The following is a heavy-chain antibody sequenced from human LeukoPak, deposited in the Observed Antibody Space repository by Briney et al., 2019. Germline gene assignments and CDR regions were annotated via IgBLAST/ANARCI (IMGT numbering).Heavy chain of an antibody. Sequence: SQTLSLTCTVSGGSISSGGYYWSWIRQHPGKGLEWIGYIYYSGSTCYNPSLKSRVTISVDTSKNQFSPKLSSVTAADTAVYYCARGNITMISLGLDYWGQGTLVTVSS. CDR2: IYYSGST. D-gene: IGHD3-22*01. CDR3: ARGNITMISLGLDY. CDR1: GGSISSGGYY. J-gene: IGHJ4*02. V-gene: IGHV4-31*03.